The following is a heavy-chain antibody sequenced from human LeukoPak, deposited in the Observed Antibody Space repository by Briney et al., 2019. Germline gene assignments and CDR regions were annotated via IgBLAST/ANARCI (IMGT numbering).Heavy chain of an antibody. CDR2: ISGSGGST. J-gene: IGHJ3*02. Sequence: GGSLRLSCAASGFTFSSYAMSWVRQAPGKGLEWVSGISGSGGSTYYADSVKGRFTISRDNSKNKLYLQMNSLRAEDTAVYYCTKVRQGALDAFDMWGQGTMVTVS. V-gene: IGHV3-23*01. D-gene: IGHD1-26*01. CDR1: GFTFSSYA. CDR3: TKVRQGALDAFDM.